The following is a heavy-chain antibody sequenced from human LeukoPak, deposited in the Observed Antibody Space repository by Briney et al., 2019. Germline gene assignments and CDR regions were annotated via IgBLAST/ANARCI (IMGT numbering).Heavy chain of an antibody. V-gene: IGHV1-2*02. Sequence: ASVKVSCKASGYTFTSYGISWVRQAPGQGLEWMGWINPNSGGTNYAQKFQGRVTMTRDTSISTAYMELSRLRSDDTAVYYCARGRSRIAVAGFSYYYYMDVWGKGTTVTISS. CDR2: INPNSGGT. CDR3: ARGRSRIAVAGFSYYYYMDV. J-gene: IGHJ6*03. D-gene: IGHD6-19*01. CDR1: GYTFTSYG.